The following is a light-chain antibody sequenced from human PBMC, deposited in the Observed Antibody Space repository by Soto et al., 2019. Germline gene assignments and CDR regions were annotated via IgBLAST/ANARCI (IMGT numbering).Light chain of an antibody. CDR2: KAS. CDR1: QTISSW. J-gene: IGKJ1*01. CDR3: KHYNSYSET. V-gene: IGKV1-5*03. Sequence: DIHRTQSTSTLSGSVGYRSPITCLALQTISSWLAWYQQKPGKANKLMIYKASTLKSGVKSRFSGSGSGTEFTLTIRSMQPDDFATYYCKHYNSYSETLGNGNQVDLK.